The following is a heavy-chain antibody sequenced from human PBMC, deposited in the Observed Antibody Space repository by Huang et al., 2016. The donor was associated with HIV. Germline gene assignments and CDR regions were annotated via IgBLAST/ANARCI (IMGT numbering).Heavy chain of an antibody. CDR3: ARGVGNSNRGFDI. D-gene: IGHD5-18*01. V-gene: IGHV1-69*13. CDR2: IIPLQDTT. Sequence: QVQLVQSGAEMKKSGSSVKVSCKASGGTVRSFSFTWVRQAPGHGLEWMGGIIPLQDTTDLVQKFRGRVTLTADESTNTAFMELSGLTSQDTAVYYCARGVGNSNRGFDIWGQGTLVTVS. CDR1: GGTVRSFS. J-gene: IGHJ4*02.